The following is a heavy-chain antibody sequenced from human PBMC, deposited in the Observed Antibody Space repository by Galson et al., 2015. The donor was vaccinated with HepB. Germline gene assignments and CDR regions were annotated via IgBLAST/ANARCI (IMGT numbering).Heavy chain of an antibody. Sequence: SLRLSCAVSGFTFSSYAMSWVRQAPGKGLEWVSDISGSGGTTYYAVSMKGRFTVSRDNSKNTLYLQMNSLRAEDTAVYYCAKAYSGSPSDYVDSWGQGTLITVSS. V-gene: IGHV3-23*01. CDR2: ISGSGGTT. D-gene: IGHD1-26*01. CDR3: AKAYSGSPSDYVDS. J-gene: IGHJ4*02. CDR1: GFTFSSYA.